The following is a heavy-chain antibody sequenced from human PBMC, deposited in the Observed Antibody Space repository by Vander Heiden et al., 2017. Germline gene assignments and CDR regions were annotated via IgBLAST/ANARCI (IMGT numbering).Heavy chain of an antibody. J-gene: IGHJ2*01. Sequence: EVQLVESGGGRVKAGGSLRLSCEASGFPFSSSSMNWVRQAPGKGLEVVSFISSSSSYIYYADSVKGRFTISRDNAKNSLYLQMNSLGAEDTAVYYCASSISWGWYFDLWGRGTLVTVSS. V-gene: IGHV3-21*01. CDR3: ASSISWGWYFDL. CDR2: ISSSSSYI. CDR1: GFPFSSSS. D-gene: IGHD3-16*01.